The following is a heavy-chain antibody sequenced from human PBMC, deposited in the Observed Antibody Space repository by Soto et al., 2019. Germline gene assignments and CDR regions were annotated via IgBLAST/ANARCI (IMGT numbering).Heavy chain of an antibody. D-gene: IGHD3-10*01. J-gene: IGHJ4*02. CDR3: AKDRGTDYYGSGSYYNGGFDY. CDR1: GFTFSSYA. V-gene: IGHV3-23*01. Sequence: GGSLRLSCAASGFTFSSYAMSWVRQAPGKGLEWVSAISGSGGSTYYADSVKGRFTISRDNSKNTLYLQMNSLRAEDTAVYYCAKDRGTDYYGSGSYYNGGFDYWGQGTLVTVSS. CDR2: ISGSGGST.